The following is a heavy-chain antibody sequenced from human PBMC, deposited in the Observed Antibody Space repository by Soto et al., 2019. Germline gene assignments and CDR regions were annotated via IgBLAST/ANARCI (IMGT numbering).Heavy chain of an antibody. CDR1: GYTFTGYY. D-gene: IGHD6-13*01. J-gene: IGHJ4*02. CDR2: MDPNSGGT. CDR3: ARLQQLDAY. V-gene: IGHV1-2*02. Sequence: WASVKVSCKASGYTFTGYYMHWVRQAPGQGLEWMGWMDPNSGGTNYAQKFQGRVTMTRDTSISAAYMELTWLRSDDTAVYYCARLQQLDAYWGQGTLVTVSS.